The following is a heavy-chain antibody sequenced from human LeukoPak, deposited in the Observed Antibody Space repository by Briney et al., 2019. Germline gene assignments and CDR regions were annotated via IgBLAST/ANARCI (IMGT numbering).Heavy chain of an antibody. V-gene: IGHV4-30-4*07. CDR2: IYYSGST. J-gene: IGHJ6*03. CDR3: ARVVVAATLNYYYYYMDV. Sequence: PSETLSLTCTVSGGSISSGSYYWSWIRQPPGKGLEWIGYIYYSGSTYYNPSLKSRVTISVDTSKNQFSLKLSSVTAADTAVYYCARVVVAATLNYYYYYMDVWGKGTTVTVSS. D-gene: IGHD2-15*01. CDR1: GGSISSGSYY.